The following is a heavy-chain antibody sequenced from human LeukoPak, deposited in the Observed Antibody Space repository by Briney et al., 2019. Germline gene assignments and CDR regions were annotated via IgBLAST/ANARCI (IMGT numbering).Heavy chain of an antibody. J-gene: IGHJ4*02. V-gene: IGHV3-7*01. CDR3: ARDFSVDY. CDR1: GFTFSDHY. CDR2: IKEDGSEK. Sequence: GGSLRLSCAASGFTFSDHYMDWIRQAPGKGLEWVANIKEDGSEKYYVDSVKGRFTISRDNAKNSLHLQMNTLRAEDTAVYYCARDFSVDYWGQGTRVTVPS. D-gene: IGHD3-10*01.